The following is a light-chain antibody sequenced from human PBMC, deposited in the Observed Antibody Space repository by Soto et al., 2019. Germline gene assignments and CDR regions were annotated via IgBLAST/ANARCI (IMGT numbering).Light chain of an antibody. CDR3: QQYGSFPAT. Sequence: IQMTQSPSSLSASVGDRVTISCRASQGVGRWLAWYQQKPGKAPKSLIFAAPTLQSGVPSRFSGSGSGTDFTLTISSLQPEDFATYYCQQYGSFPATFGQGTKVDIK. V-gene: IGKV1D-16*01. CDR2: AAP. J-gene: IGKJ1*01. CDR1: QGVGRW.